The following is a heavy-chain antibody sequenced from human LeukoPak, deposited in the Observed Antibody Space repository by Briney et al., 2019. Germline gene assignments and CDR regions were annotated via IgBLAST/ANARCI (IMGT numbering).Heavy chain of an antibody. D-gene: IGHD3-10*01. CDR3: AKDPSYYGSSSNYDY. Sequence: GGSLRLSCAASAFTFTSSGMSWVRQAPGNGMEWVSSINTSGATTYYADSVKGRFTISRENNKNTLYLQMNSLRAEDTAVYYCAKDPSYYGSSSNYDYWGQGTLVTVSS. CDR1: AFTFTSSG. J-gene: IGHJ4*02. V-gene: IGHV3-23*01. CDR2: INTSGATT.